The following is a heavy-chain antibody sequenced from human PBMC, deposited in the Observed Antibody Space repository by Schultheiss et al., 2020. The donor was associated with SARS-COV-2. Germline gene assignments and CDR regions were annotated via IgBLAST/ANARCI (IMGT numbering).Heavy chain of an antibody. J-gene: IGHJ4*02. Sequence: SETLSLTCAVYGGSFSGYYWSWIRQSPGKGLEWIGYVYYSGSTNYNPSLKSRVTISVDTSKNQFSLKLSSVTAADTAVYYCARHAQLERDYFDYWGQGTLVTVSS. CDR1: GGSFSGYY. CDR3: ARHAQLERDYFDY. CDR2: VYYSGST. D-gene: IGHD1-1*01. V-gene: IGHV4-59*08.